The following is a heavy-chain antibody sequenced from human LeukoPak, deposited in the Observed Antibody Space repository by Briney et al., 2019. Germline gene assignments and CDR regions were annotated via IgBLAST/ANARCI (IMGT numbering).Heavy chain of an antibody. D-gene: IGHD2-15*01. V-gene: IGHV1-69*13. CDR2: IIPIFGTA. CDR1: GGTFSSYA. Sequence: SVKVSCKASGGTFSSYAISWVRQAPGQGLEWMGGIIPIFGTANYAQKFQGRVTITADESTSTAYMELSSLRSGDTAVYYCARFRVVAATYYFDYWGQGTLVTVSS. J-gene: IGHJ4*02. CDR3: ARFRVVAATYYFDY.